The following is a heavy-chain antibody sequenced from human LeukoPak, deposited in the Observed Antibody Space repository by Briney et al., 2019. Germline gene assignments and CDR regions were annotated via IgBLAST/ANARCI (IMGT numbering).Heavy chain of an antibody. CDR1: GYTFTGYY. D-gene: IGHD3-10*01. CDR2: ISAYNGNT. J-gene: IGHJ4*02. CDR3: ARNLWFGDYYFDY. Sequence: ASVKVSCKASGYTFTGYYMHWVRQAPGQGLEWMGWISAYNGNTNYAQKLQGRVTMTTDTSTSTAYMELRSLRSDDTAVYYCARNLWFGDYYFDYWGQGTLVTVSS. V-gene: IGHV1-18*04.